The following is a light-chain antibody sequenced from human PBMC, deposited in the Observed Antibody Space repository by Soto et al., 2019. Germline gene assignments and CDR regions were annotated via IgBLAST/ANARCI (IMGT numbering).Light chain of an antibody. J-gene: IGKJ1*01. V-gene: IGKV3-15*01. CDR3: QQCNNWPSWT. Sequence: EIVLTQSPRTLSLSPGERATLSCRASQSVSSNLAWYQQIPGQAPRLLVYGASTRATGIPARFSGSASGTEFTLTISSLQSEDFAVYYCQQCNNWPSWTFGQRTKVDIK. CDR2: GAS. CDR1: QSVSSN.